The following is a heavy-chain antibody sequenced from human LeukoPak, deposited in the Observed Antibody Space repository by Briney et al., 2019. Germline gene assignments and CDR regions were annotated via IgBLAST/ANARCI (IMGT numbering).Heavy chain of an antibody. J-gene: IGHJ4*02. CDR3: ARVGWIFGVVKGPNDY. V-gene: IGHV4-30-4*08. Sequence: PSETLSLTCTVSGGSISSGDYYWSWIRQPPGKGLEWIGYIYYSGSTYYNPSLKSRVTISVDTSKNQFSLKLSSVTAADTAVYYCARVGWIFGVVKGPNDYWGQGTLVTVSS. CDR1: GGSISSGDYY. CDR2: IYYSGST. D-gene: IGHD3-3*01.